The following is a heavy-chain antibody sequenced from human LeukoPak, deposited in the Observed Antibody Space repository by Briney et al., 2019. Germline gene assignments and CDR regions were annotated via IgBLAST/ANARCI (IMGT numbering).Heavy chain of an antibody. Sequence: SETLSLTCTVSGGSVSSGSYSWSWIRQPPGKGLEWLGYMHYSGTTNYNPALKSRVTISVDTSKNQFSLKLSSVTAADTAVYYCAATDIAAAGTWLDPWGQGTLVTVSS. CDR2: MHYSGTT. CDR1: GGSVSSGSYS. D-gene: IGHD6-13*01. V-gene: IGHV4-61*01. J-gene: IGHJ5*02. CDR3: AATDIAAAGTWLDP.